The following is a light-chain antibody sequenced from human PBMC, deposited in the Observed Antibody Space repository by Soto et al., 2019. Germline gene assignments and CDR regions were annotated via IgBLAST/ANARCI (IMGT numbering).Light chain of an antibody. V-gene: IGLV1-44*01. CDR1: SSNIGSNA. J-gene: IGLJ1*01. Sequence: QSVLTQPPSASGTPGQRVTISCSGGSSNIGSNAVTWYRQLPGTAPKLLIYSNNQRPSGVPDRFSGSKSGTSASLAISGLQSEDEADYDCAAWDDSLNGLYVFGTGTKLTVL. CDR3: AAWDDSLNGLYV. CDR2: SNN.